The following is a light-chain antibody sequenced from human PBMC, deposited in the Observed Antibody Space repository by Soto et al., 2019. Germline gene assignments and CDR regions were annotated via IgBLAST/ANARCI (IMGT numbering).Light chain of an antibody. CDR2: KAS. CDR1: QSVSSW. CDR3: QQDKSYPLT. V-gene: IGKV1-5*03. Sequence: DIQMTQSPSTLSASVGDRVTITCRASQSVSSWLAWYQQKPGKAPKLLIYKASTLQSGVPSRFSGRGSGTDFTLTISSLLPDDFATYYCQQDKSYPLTFGGGTKVEIK. J-gene: IGKJ4*01.